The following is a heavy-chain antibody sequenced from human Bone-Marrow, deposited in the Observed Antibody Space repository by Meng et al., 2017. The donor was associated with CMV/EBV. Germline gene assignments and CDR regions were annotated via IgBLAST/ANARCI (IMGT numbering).Heavy chain of an antibody. D-gene: IGHD1-26*01. Sequence: SETLSLTCTVSGASISSNYWSWNRRPPGKGLQYIGSISHNGYINYNPSLKGRVTISLDTSRNQLSLRLTSVTAADTAMYYCAGPDDMGSSPHDPVDIWGQGTMVTVSS. CDR3: AGPDDMGSSPHDPVDI. V-gene: IGHV4-59*01. CDR1: GASISSNY. CDR2: ISHNGYI. J-gene: IGHJ3*02.